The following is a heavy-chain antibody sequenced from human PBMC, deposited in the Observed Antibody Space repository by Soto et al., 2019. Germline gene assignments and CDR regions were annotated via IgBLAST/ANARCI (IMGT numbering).Heavy chain of an antibody. Sequence: PVESLKISCKGSGYSFPTYWITWVRQMPGKGLEWMGRIDPSDSYTNYSPSFQGHVTISVDKSISTAYLQWSSLKASDTAMYYCASVPLPHSERFDYWGQGTLVTVSS. CDR2: IDPSDSYT. J-gene: IGHJ4*02. V-gene: IGHV5-10-1*01. CDR1: GYSFPTYW. CDR3: ASVPLPHSERFDY. D-gene: IGHD1-26*01.